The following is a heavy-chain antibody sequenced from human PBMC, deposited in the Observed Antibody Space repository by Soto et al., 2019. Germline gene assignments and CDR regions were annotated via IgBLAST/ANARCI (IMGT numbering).Heavy chain of an antibody. CDR1: GGSISVYY. Sequence: QVQLQESGPGQVKPSETLSLTCTLSGGSISVYYWSWIRQPPGQALEWIGYIYDSGSPYYNPSLRSRVIISADTSKNQISLKLTSATAADTAVYYCARGVGSSPPRYWGRGTLVTVSS. V-gene: IGHV4-59*01. CDR2: IYDSGSP. J-gene: IGHJ4*02. D-gene: IGHD1-26*01. CDR3: ARGVGSSPPRY.